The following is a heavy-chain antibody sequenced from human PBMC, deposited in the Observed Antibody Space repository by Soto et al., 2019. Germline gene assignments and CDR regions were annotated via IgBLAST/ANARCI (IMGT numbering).Heavy chain of an antibody. D-gene: IGHD6-6*01. V-gene: IGHV3-30-3*01. Sequence: GGSLRLSCAASGFTFSSYAMHWVRQAPGKGLEWVAVISYDGSNKYYADSVKGRFTISRDNSKNTLYLQMNSLRAEHTAVYYCARDALPPDIAARLSYFDYWGQGTLVTVSS. CDR1: GFTFSSYA. CDR3: ARDALPPDIAARLSYFDY. CDR2: ISYDGSNK. J-gene: IGHJ4*02.